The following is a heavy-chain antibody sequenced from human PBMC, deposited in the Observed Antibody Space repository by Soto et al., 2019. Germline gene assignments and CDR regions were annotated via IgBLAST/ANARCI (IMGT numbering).Heavy chain of an antibody. CDR2: YYYSGST. Sequence: QVQLQESGPGLVKPSETLSLTCTVSGGSISSYYWSWIRQPPGKGLEWIGFYYYSGSTNYNPPLKSRVTQSEDTSKNQFSLKLTSVTAADTAVYYCARHGYDFWSGYYPFDYWGPGTLVTVSS. CDR3: ARHGYDFWSGYYPFDY. CDR1: GGSISSYY. D-gene: IGHD3-3*01. V-gene: IGHV4-59*08. J-gene: IGHJ4*02.